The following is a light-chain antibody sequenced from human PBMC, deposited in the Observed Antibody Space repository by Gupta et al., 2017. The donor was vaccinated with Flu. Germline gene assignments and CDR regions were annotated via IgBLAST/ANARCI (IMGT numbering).Light chain of an antibody. V-gene: IGLV2-14*01. J-gene: IGLJ1*01. CDR1: SSDVGGYNY. Sequence: GTSSDVGGYNYVSWYQQHPGKAPKLMIYEVSNRPSGVSNRFSGYKSGNTASLTISGLQAEDEADYYCSSYTSSSTPYVFGTGTKVTVL. CDR3: SSYTSSSTPYV. CDR2: EVS.